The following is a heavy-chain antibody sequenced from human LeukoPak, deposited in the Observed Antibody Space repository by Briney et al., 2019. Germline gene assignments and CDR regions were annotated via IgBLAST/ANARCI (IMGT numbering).Heavy chain of an antibody. CDR2: ISYDGGNE. V-gene: IGHV3-30*04. D-gene: IGHD6-13*01. CDR3: ARSYWRSSSSCFDY. CDR1: GFTFSSYA. J-gene: IGHJ4*02. Sequence: GRSLRLSCAASGFTFSSYAVHWVRQAPGKGLEWVAVISYDGGNEYLADSVKGRFTISRDNSQNTLYMQMNSLRAEDTAVYYCARSYWRSSSSCFDYWGQGTLVTVSS.